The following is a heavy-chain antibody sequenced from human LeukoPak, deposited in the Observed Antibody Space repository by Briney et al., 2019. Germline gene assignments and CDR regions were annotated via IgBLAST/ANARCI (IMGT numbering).Heavy chain of an antibody. CDR1: GFTFSNYA. Sequence: PGGSLRLSCAASGFTFSNYAMAWVRQAPGKGLEWVSTISGNGGSRYYADSVKGRFTISRDNSKNTLYLQMNSLRAEDTAVYYCAKDAGDDSSGYYYLGYFDYWGQGTLVTVSS. V-gene: IGHV3-23*01. J-gene: IGHJ4*02. CDR3: AKDAGDDSSGYYYLGYFDY. D-gene: IGHD3-22*01. CDR2: ISGNGGSR.